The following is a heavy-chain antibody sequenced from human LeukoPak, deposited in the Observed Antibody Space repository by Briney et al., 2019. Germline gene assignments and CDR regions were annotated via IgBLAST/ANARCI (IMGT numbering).Heavy chain of an antibody. Sequence: ASVKVSCKASGGTFSSYAISWVRQAPGQGLEWMGRIIPILGIANYAQKFQGRVTITADKSTSTAYMELSSLRSEDTAVYYCASTPPTGIAADDNWYFDLWGRGTLVTVSS. CDR1: GGTFSSYA. D-gene: IGHD6-13*01. J-gene: IGHJ2*01. CDR3: ASTPPTGIAADDNWYFDL. CDR2: IIPILGIA. V-gene: IGHV1-69*04.